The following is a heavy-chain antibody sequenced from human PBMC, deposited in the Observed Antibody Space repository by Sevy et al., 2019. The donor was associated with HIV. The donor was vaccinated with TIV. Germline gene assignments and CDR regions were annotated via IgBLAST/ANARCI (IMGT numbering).Heavy chain of an antibody. D-gene: IGHD2-2*02. CDR2: IGTAGDP. CDR1: GFTFSSYD. CDR3: ARERHCSSTSCYNYGMDV. J-gene: IGHJ6*02. V-gene: IGHV3-13*05. Sequence: GGSLRLSCAASGFTFSSYDMHWVRQATGTGLEWVSAIGTAGDPYYPGSVKGRFTISRENAKNSLYLQMNSLRAGDTAVYYGARERHCSSTSCYNYGMDVWGQGTTVTVSS.